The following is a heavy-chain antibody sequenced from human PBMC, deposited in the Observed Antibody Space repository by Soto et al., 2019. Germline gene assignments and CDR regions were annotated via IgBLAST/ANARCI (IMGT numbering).Heavy chain of an antibody. CDR3: ARVSYYYDS. D-gene: IGHD3-22*01. CDR1: AGSISSGGSY. J-gene: IGHJ4*02. CDR2: IYYSGST. Sequence: PSETLSLTCTVSAGSISSGGSYWSWFLQHPVKGLEWIGYIYYSGSTHYNPSLKSRVTISVDTSKNQFSLKLSSVTAADTAVYYCARVSYYYDSWGQGTLVTVSS. V-gene: IGHV4-31*03.